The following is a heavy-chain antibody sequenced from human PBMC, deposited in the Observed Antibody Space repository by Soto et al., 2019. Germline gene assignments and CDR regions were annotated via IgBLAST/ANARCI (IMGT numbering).Heavy chain of an antibody. CDR1: GYTLTELS. V-gene: IGHV1-24*01. D-gene: IGHD3-22*01. CDR2: FDPEDGET. CDR3: ATDPDYYDSSGYWEVL. Sequence: ASVKVSCKVSGYTLTELSMHWVRQAPGKGLEWMGGFDPEDGETIYAQKFQGRVTVTEDTSTDTAYMELSSLRSEDTAVYYCATDPDYYDSSGYWEVLWGQGTLVTVSS. J-gene: IGHJ4*02.